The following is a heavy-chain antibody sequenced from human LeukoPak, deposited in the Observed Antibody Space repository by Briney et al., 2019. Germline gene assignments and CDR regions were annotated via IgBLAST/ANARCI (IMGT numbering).Heavy chain of an antibody. CDR2: INHSGST. CDR1: GGSFSGYS. Sequence: SETLSLTCAVSGGSFSGYSWSWIRQPPGKGLEWIGEINHSGSTNYNPSLKSRVTISVDSSKDQFSLKLSSVTAADTAVYYCAARLRAKSDSWGEGPLVTVSS. D-gene: IGHD4-17*01. V-gene: IGHV4-34*01. CDR3: AARLRAKSDS. J-gene: IGHJ4*02.